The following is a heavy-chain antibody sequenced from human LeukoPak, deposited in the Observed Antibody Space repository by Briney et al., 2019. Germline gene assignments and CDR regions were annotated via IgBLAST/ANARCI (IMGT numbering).Heavy chain of an antibody. CDR1: GITFSSYA. J-gene: IGHJ3*02. CDR3: AKERGLQPDAFDI. CDR2: ISGSGGST. D-gene: IGHD4-11*01. V-gene: IGHV3-23*01. Sequence: GGSLRLSCVASGITFSSYAMSWVRQAPGKGLEWVSAISGSGGSTYYADSVKGRFTISRDNSKNTLYLQMNSLRAEDTAVYYCAKERGLQPDAFDIWGQGTMVTVPS.